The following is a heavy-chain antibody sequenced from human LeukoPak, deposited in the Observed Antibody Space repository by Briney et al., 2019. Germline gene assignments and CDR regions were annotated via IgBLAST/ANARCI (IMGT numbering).Heavy chain of an antibody. V-gene: IGHV3-48*03. CDR1: GFTFSSYE. CDR2: ISINGSTI. J-gene: IGHJ6*04. CDR3: AREGMGGYDH. Sequence: GGSLRLSCAASGFTFSSYEMNWVSQAPGKGLEWVSYISINGSTIYYADSVKGRFTISRDNAKNSLYLQMNSVRAEDTAVCYCAREGMGGYDHWEKGTTVTVSS. D-gene: IGHD5-12*01.